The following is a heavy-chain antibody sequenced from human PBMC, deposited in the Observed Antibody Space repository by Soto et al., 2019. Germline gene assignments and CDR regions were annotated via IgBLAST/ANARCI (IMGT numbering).Heavy chain of an antibody. CDR3: ARDATKVVLMVYAMGAFDI. J-gene: IGHJ3*02. CDR1: GYTFSSYG. CDR2: IWYEGSNK. Sequence: GGSLRLSCSASGYTFSSYGMHWVRQDPGQGLEWVAVIWYEGSNKYYAGSVKGRFTISRDNSKNSLYLQMNSLGDEDTAVYYCARDATKVVLMVYAMGAFDIWGQGTMVTVS. V-gene: IGHV3-33*01. D-gene: IGHD2-8*01.